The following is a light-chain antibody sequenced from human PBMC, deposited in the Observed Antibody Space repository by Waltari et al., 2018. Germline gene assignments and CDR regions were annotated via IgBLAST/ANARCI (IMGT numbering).Light chain of an antibody. CDR2: GVT. Sequence: QSALTQPPSAPGSPGQSVPISCTGTSSHVGRYDYVSWYQHHPGKAPKLLIYGVTKRPSGGPDRFSGSKSGNTASLPISGLQTDDEAHYYCSSYAGTNNLLFGGGTKVTVL. CDR1: SSHVGRYDY. V-gene: IGLV2-8*01. CDR3: SSYAGTNNLL. J-gene: IGLJ2*01.